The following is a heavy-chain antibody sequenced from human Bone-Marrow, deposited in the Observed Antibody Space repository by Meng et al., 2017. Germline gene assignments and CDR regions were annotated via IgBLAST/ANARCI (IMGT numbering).Heavy chain of an antibody. CDR1: GGTFSSYA. V-gene: IGHV1-69*13. D-gene: IGHD1-26*01. Sequence: SVKVSCKASGGTFSSYAISWVRQAPGQGLEWMGGIIPICGTANYAQKFQGRVTITADESTSTAYMELSSLRSEDTAVYYCARSIVGAEYYYYGMDVWGQGTTVTVSS. CDR3: ARSIVGAEYYYYGMDV. CDR2: IIPICGTA. J-gene: IGHJ6*02.